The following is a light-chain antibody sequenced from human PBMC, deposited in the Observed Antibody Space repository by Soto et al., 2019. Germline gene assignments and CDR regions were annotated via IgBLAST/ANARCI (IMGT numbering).Light chain of an antibody. CDR2: EVS. CDR3: SSYTSSSTPS. Sequence: QSVLTQPASVSGSPGQSITISCTGTSSDAGGYNYVSWYKQHPGKAPKLMIYEVSNRPSGVSNRFSGSKSGNTASLTISVLLAEDEADYYCSSYTSSSTPSFGGGTKLTVL. CDR1: SSDAGGYNY. J-gene: IGLJ3*02. V-gene: IGLV2-14*01.